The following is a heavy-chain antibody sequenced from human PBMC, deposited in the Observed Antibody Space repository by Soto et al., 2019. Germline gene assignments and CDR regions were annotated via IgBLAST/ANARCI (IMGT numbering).Heavy chain of an antibody. CDR3: ARDFRKDKYFDY. CDR1: GFTFKTYG. V-gene: IGHV3-33*01. D-gene: IGHD2-15*01. CDR2: IRYGGSTE. Sequence: GGSLRLSCAASGFTFKTYGMHWVRQAPGKGLEWLALIRYGGSTEYSADSVKGRFSISRDDSKDTLYLQMNSLRVEDTAVYYCARDFRKDKYFDYWGPGTLVTVSS. J-gene: IGHJ4*02.